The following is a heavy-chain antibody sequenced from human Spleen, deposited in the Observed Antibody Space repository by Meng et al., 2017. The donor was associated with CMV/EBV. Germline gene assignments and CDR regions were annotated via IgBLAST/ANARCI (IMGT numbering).Heavy chain of an antibody. Sequence: SETLSLTCTVSGGSISSYYWSWIRQPPGKGLEWIGYIYYSGSTNYNPSLKSRVTISVDTSKNQFSLKLSSVTAADTAVYYCAVGGELLSYYGMDVWGQGTTVTVSS. V-gene: IGHV4-59*01. CDR1: GGSISSYY. J-gene: IGHJ6*02. D-gene: IGHD1-26*01. CDR3: AVGGELLSYYGMDV. CDR2: IYYSGST.